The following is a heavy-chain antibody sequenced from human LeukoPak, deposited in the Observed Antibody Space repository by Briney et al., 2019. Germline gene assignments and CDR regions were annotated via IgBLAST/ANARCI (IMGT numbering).Heavy chain of an antibody. CDR3: AATRVCGGVLLRPNCLYFED. Sequence: GGSLRLSCAGSGFTFSSYSMNWVRQAPGRGLEWVSGIDYAGGSTNYADSVQGRFTVSRDNSKNTLYLQMNSLRAEDTAIYYCAATRVCGGVLLRPNCLYFEDWGQGTLVTVSS. J-gene: IGHJ4*02. V-gene: IGHV3-23*01. CDR2: IDYAGGST. D-gene: IGHD3-10*01. CDR1: GFTFSSYS.